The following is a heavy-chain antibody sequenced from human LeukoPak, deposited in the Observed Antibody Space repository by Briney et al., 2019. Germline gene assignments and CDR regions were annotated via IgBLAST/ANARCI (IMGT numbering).Heavy chain of an antibody. D-gene: IGHD5-12*01. J-gene: IGHJ6*02. CDR1: GFTFINYA. CDR3: TTYDPSNYYGMDV. Sequence: GGSLRLSCAASGFTFINYAMNWVRQAPGKGLEWVGFIRSKAYGGTTEFAASVKGRFTISRDDSKSIAYLQMSSLKTEDTAVYYCTTYDPSNYYGMDVWGQGTTVTVS. CDR2: IRSKAYGGTT. V-gene: IGHV3-49*04.